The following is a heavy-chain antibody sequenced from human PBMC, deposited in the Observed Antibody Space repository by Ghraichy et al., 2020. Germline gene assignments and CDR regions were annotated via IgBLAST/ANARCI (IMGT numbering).Heavy chain of an antibody. CDR2: IYYSGST. J-gene: IGHJ4*02. CDR3: ARDRVSGYFDY. Sequence: SETPSLTCTVSGGSISSYYWSWIRQPPGKGLEWIGYIYYSGSTNYNPSLKSRVTISVDTSKNQFSLKLSSVTAADTAVYYCARDRVSGYFDYWGQGTLVTVSS. D-gene: IGHD2-21*01. V-gene: IGHV4-59*01. CDR1: GGSISSYY.